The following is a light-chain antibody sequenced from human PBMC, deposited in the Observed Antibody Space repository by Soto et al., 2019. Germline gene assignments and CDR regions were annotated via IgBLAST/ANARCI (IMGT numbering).Light chain of an antibody. CDR1: QGISNY. J-gene: IGKJ1*01. V-gene: IGKV1-27*01. Sequence: DIQMSQSPSSLSASVGDRDTITCRASQGISNYLAWYQQKPGKVPKLLIYAASTLQSGVPSRFSGSGSGTDFTLTISSLQPEDVATYYWQMYISAPRTFGQGTKVDIK. CDR2: AAS. CDR3: QMYISAPRT.